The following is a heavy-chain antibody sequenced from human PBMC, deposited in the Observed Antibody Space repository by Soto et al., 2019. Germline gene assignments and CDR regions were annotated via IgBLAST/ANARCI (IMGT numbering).Heavy chain of an antibody. CDR1: GFTFSSYS. CDR2: ISRSSSTI. CDR3: ARDGEGDGYNFDY. V-gene: IGHV3-48*01. J-gene: IGHJ4*02. D-gene: IGHD5-12*01. Sequence: EVQLVESGGGLVQPGGSLRLSCAASGFTFSSYSMNWVRQAPGKGLEWVSYISRSSSTIHYADSVKGGFTISRDNAKNSLYLQMNSLRPEDTAVYYCARDGEGDGYNFDYWGQGTLVTVSS.